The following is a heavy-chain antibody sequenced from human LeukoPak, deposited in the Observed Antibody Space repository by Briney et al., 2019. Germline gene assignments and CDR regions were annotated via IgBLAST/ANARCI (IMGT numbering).Heavy chain of an antibody. CDR2: INPNSGNT. CDR3: ARGDSSSSFFDY. CDR1: GYTFTSYG. D-gene: IGHD6-6*01. Sequence: GASVKVSCKASGYTFTSYGINWVRQATGQGLEWMGWINPNSGNTGYAQKFQGRVTITRNTSISTAYMELSSLRSEDTAVYYCARGDSSSSFFDYWGQGTLVTVSS. J-gene: IGHJ4*02. V-gene: IGHV1-8*03.